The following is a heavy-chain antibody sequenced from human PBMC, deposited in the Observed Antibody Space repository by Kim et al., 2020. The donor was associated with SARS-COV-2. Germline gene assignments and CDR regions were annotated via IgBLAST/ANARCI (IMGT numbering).Heavy chain of an antibody. CDR3: ARGVSSRRDGYNTRVYYFDY. J-gene: IGHJ4*02. CDR1: GGSFSGYY. CDR2: INHSGST. V-gene: IGHV4-34*01. D-gene: IGHD5-12*01. Sequence: SETLSLTCAVYGGSFSGYYWSWIRQPPGKGLEWIGEINHSGSTNYNPSLKSRVTISVDTSKNQFSLKLSSVTAADTAVYYCARGVSSRRDGYNTRVYYFDYWGQGTLVTVSS.